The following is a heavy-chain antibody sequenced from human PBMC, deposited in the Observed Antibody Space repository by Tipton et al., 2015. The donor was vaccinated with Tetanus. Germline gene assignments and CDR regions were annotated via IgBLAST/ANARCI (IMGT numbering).Heavy chain of an antibody. V-gene: IGHV6-1*01. CDR2: TYYRSKWYN. J-gene: IGHJ3*02. D-gene: IGHD6-13*01. CDR3: ARDRQQLVRDGGYAFDI. CDR1: GDSVSNNSAA. Sequence: TLSLTCAISGDSVSNNSAAWNWIRQSPSRGLEWLGRTYYRSKWYNDYAVSVKSRITINPDTSKNQFSLQLNSVTPEDTAVYYCARDRQQLVRDGGYAFDIWGQGTMVTVSS.